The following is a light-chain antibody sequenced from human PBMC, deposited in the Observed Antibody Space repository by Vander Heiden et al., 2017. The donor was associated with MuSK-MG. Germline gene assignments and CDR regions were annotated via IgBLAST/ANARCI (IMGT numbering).Light chain of an antibody. CDR3: MQSIKLHPFT. CDR1: QSLLHSDGKTY. J-gene: IGKJ3*01. CDR2: GDH. V-gene: IGKV2D-29*01. Sequence: VLTQTPLSLSVIPGQPASISCKSSQSLLHSDGKTYLSWYLPRPGQAPQLLSQGDHQAFSGIADRVTGSWSGAGFAVTIRLVGPQPGGVYDCMQSIKLHPFTFGPGTKVDI.